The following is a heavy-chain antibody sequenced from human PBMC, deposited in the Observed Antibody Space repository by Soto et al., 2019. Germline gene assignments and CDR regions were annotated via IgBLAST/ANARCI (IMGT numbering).Heavy chain of an antibody. CDR3: ARDIADSSGYYIDY. Sequence: APETLSLTCTVSGGSISSYYWSWIRQPPGKGLEWIGYIYYSGSTNYNPSLKSRVTISVDTSKNQFSLKLSSVTAADTAVYYCARDIADSSGYYIDYWGQGTLVTVSS. J-gene: IGHJ4*02. CDR2: IYYSGST. D-gene: IGHD3-22*01. CDR1: GGSISSYY. V-gene: IGHV4-59*01.